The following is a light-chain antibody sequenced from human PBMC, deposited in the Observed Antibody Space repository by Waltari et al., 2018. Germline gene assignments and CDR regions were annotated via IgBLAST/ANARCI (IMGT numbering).Light chain of an antibody. V-gene: IGLV1-47*01. CDR1: SSNIGSNY. J-gene: IGLJ3*02. CDR3: AAWDDSLSGSV. CDR2: TNN. Sequence: QSVLTQPPSASGTPGQRVTISCSGSSSNIGSNYVYWDQQLPGAAPKLLIHTNNRRPSGVPDRFSGSKSGTSASLDISGLRSEDEADYYCAAWDDSLSGSVFGGGTKLTVL.